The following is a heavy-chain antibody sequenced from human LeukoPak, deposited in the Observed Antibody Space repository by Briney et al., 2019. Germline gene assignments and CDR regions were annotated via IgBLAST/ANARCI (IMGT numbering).Heavy chain of an antibody. J-gene: IGHJ4*02. V-gene: IGHV3-30-3*01. Sequence: PGRSLRLSCAASGFTFSSYAMHWVRQAPGKGLEWVAVISYDGSNKYYADSVKGRFTISRDNSKNTLYLQMNSLRAEDTAVYYCARDGRVGATVSGYFDYWGQGTLVTVSS. CDR1: GFTFSSYA. CDR2: ISYDGSNK. D-gene: IGHD1-26*01. CDR3: ARDGRVGATVSGYFDY.